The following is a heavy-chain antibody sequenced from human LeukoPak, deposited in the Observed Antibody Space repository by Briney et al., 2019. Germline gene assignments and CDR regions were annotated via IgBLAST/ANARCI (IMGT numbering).Heavy chain of an antibody. V-gene: IGHV3-30*04. CDR1: GFTFSAYG. J-gene: IGHJ4*02. D-gene: IGHD5-24*01. CDR3: ARARRRDGYNYKDY. Sequence: GGSLRLSCAVSGFTFSAYGMHWVRQAPGKGLEWVAVISYDGSYQAYADSVKGRFTVSRDSSKNTLYLQLNSLRPEDTGLYYCARARRRDGYNYKDYWGQGTQVSVSS. CDR2: ISYDGSYQ.